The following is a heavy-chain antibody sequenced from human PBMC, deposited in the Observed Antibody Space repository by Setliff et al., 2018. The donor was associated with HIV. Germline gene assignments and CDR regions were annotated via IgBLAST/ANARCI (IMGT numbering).Heavy chain of an antibody. V-gene: IGHV4-61*02. J-gene: IGHJ5*02. CDR3: ARSVVVVTVEWFDP. CDR2: IYTNGST. Sequence: LSLTCTVSGGSISRGNHFWTWIRQPAGKGLEWIGRIYTNGSTNYNPSLKSRATIAVDTSKNQFSLKLSSVTAADTAVYYCARSVVVVTVEWFDPWGQGTQVTVSS. D-gene: IGHD2-21*02. CDR1: GGSISRGNHF.